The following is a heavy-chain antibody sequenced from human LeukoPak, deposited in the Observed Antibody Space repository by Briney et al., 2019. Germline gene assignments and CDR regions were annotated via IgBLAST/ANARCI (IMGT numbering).Heavy chain of an antibody. J-gene: IGHJ6*01. D-gene: IGHD3-3*01. CDR3: AGDFDGFRSGTTNYYDIYV. Sequence: PGGSLRLSCAASGFTFSSYAMHWVRQAPGKGLEWVAVISYDGSNKYYADSVKGRFTISRDNSKNTLYLQMNSLRAEDTAVYYCAGDFDGFRSGTTNYYDIYVRGPGATVTV. CDR1: GFTFSSYA. V-gene: IGHV3-30*04. CDR2: ISYDGSNK.